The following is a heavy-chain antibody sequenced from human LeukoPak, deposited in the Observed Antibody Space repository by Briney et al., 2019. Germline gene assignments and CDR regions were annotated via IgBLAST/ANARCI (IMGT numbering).Heavy chain of an antibody. CDR3: ARVGGTNYYYYGMDV. CDR1: GGSISGYY. J-gene: IGHJ6*02. V-gene: IGHV4-59*01. Sequence: PSETLSRTCTVSGGSISGYYWSWIRQPPGKGLEWIGYIYDSGSTNYNPSLKSRVTISVDTSKNQFSLKLSSVTAADMAVYYCARVGGTNYYYYGMDVWGQGTTVTVSS. D-gene: IGHD3-10*01. CDR2: IYDSGST.